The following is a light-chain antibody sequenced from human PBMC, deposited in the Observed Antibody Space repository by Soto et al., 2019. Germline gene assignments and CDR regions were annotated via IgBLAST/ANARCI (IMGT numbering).Light chain of an antibody. J-gene: IGLJ2*01. CDR2: EVS. V-gene: IGLV2-23*02. CDR1: NNDVGTYSL. Sequence: QSALTQPASVSGSPGQSITFACTGSNNDVGTYSLVSWYQHHPGKAPKLLIYEVSKRPSGVSNRFSGSKSGNTAFLTISGLHAEDEANYCCCSYAGSSTLLFGGGTKLTVL. CDR3: CSYAGSSTLL.